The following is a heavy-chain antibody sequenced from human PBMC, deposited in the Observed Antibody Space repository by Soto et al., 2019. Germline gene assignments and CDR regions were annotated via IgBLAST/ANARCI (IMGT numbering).Heavy chain of an antibody. CDR3: ARNLLGVLYAGMDV. Sequence: QVQLVQSGAEVKKPGSSVKVSCKASGGTFSSYAISWLRQAPGQGLEWMGGIIPICGTANYAQKFQGRVTITEDESTSTAYLELSSLRSEDTAVYYCARNLLGVLYAGMDVWGQGTTVTVSS. D-gene: IGHD3-16*01. V-gene: IGHV1-69*01. J-gene: IGHJ6*02. CDR1: GGTFSSYA. CDR2: IIPICGTA.